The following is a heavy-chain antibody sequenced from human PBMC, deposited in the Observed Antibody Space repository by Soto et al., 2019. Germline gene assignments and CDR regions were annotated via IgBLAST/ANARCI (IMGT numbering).Heavy chain of an antibody. J-gene: IGHJ4*02. D-gene: IGHD1-26*01. CDR2: IRSKANSYAT. Sequence: GGSLRLSCAASGFTFSSYAMSWVRQAPGKGLEWVSAISGRIRSKANSYATAYAASVKGRFTISRDDSKNTAYLQMNSLKTEDTAVYYCTSATTLLSYWGQGTLVTVSS. CDR1: GFTFSSYA. CDR3: TSATTLLSY. V-gene: IGHV3-73*01.